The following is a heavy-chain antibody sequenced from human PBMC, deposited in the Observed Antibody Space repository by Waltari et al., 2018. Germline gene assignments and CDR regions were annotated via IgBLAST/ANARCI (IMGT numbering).Heavy chain of an antibody. J-gene: IGHJ4*02. CDR2: ISGSVGST. Sequence: EVQLLESGGDLVQPGGSLRLSCAASGFTFSSYAMSWVRQAPGKGLEWVSAISGSVGSTYYADSVKGRFTISRDKSKNTLYLQMNSLRAEDTAVYYCAKVGGYSSSWYDYWGQGTLVTVSS. D-gene: IGHD6-13*01. CDR1: GFTFSSYA. V-gene: IGHV3-23*01. CDR3: AKVGGYSSSWYDY.